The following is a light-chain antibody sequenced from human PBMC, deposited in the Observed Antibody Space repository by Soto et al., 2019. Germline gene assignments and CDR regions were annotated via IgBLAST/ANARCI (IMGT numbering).Light chain of an antibody. CDR2: GAY. CDR1: QSVSTN. Sequence: EIVVTQSPATLSVSPGERATLSCRASQSVSTNLAWYQHKPGQAPRLLIYGAYTRATGIAARFSGGGSGTEFTLTISSLQSEDFAVYYCQQSSNWPYTFGQGTKLEIK. CDR3: QQSSNWPYT. J-gene: IGKJ2*01. V-gene: IGKV3-15*01.